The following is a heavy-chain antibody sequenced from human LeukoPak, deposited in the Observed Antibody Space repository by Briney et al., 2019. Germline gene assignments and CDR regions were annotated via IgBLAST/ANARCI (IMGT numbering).Heavy chain of an antibody. Sequence: GGSLRLSCAASGFTFSTYAMHWVRQGPGKGLEWVAVISYDGSNKYYADSVRGRFTISRDNSKNTLYLQMSSLSAEDTAVYYCARTTTPHYYGSGSYALGYWGQGTLVTVPS. J-gene: IGHJ4*02. CDR1: GFTFSTYA. V-gene: IGHV3-30-3*01. CDR3: ARTTTPHYYGSGSYALGY. D-gene: IGHD3-10*01. CDR2: ISYDGSNK.